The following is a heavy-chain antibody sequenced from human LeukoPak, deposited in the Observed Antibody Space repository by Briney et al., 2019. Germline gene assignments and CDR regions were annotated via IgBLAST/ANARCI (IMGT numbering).Heavy chain of an antibody. J-gene: IGHJ6*02. CDR2: INSDGSST. V-gene: IGHV3-74*01. CDR1: GFTFSTHC. Sequence: PRVSLRLSCAASGFTFSTHCRHWGRQARGKGPVWVARINSDGSSTIYADSVKGRFTISRDNAKSTLYLQMNSLRAEDTAVYYCARSYGMDVWGQGTTVTVSS. CDR3: ARSYGMDV.